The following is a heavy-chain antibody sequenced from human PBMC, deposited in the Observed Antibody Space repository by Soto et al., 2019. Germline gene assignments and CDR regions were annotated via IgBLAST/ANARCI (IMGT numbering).Heavy chain of an antibody. J-gene: IGHJ5*02. V-gene: IGHV1-69*04. CDR3: AGDPDSHYNDSHASSYP. Sequence: ASVKVSCKASGGTFSTYTITWVRQAPGQGLEWMGRIIPIIGIINYAQKFQGRVTITADKFTGTAYMELTRLRSDDTAVYYCAGDPDSHYNDSHASSYPWGQATLVTVSS. D-gene: IGHD3-22*01. CDR2: IIPIIGII. CDR1: GGTFSTYT.